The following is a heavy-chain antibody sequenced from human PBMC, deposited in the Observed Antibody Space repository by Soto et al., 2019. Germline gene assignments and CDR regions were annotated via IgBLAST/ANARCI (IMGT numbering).Heavy chain of an antibody. Sequence: GGSLRLSCAASGFTFDDYAMHWGRQVPGKGLEWVSGINWNSGSIGYADSVKGRFAISRDNAKNSLHLQMNSLRAEDTAFYYCVKDLAGTTAFDIWGQGTMVTVSS. V-gene: IGHV3-9*01. CDR3: VKDLAGTTAFDI. J-gene: IGHJ3*02. D-gene: IGHD1-1*01. CDR2: INWNSGSI. CDR1: GFTFDDYA.